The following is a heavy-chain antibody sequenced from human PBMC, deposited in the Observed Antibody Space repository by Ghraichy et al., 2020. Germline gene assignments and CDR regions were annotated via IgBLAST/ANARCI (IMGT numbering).Heavy chain of an antibody. D-gene: IGHD3-22*01. Sequence: LETLSLTCTVSGGSISSSSYYWGWIRQPPGKGLEWIGSIYYSGSTYYNPSLKSRVTISVDTSKNQFSLKLSSVTAADTAVYSCARLTDRYDSSGYYYGAYFQHWGQGTLVTVSS. V-gene: IGHV4-39*01. CDR2: IYYSGST. J-gene: IGHJ1*01. CDR3: ARLTDRYDSSGYYYGAYFQH. CDR1: GGSISSSSYY.